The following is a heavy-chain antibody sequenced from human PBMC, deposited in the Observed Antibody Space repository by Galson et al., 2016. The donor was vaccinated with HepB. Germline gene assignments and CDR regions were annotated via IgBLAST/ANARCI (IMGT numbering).Heavy chain of an antibody. CDR2: ISYDGSNK. Sequence: SLRLSCAASGFTFSSYGMHWVRQAPGKGLEWVAFISYDGSNKKYADSVKGRFTISRDNSKKTLYLQMNSLGAEDTAVYYCAKGGRIYCSSASCHDHFHYWGQGTLVTVSS. V-gene: IGHV3-30*18. CDR3: AKGGRIYCSSASCHDHFHY. D-gene: IGHD2-2*01. CDR1: GFTFSSYG. J-gene: IGHJ4*02.